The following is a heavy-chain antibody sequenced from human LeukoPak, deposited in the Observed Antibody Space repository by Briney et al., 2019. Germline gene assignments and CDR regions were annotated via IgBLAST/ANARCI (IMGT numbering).Heavy chain of an antibody. V-gene: IGHV4-61*05. CDR1: GGSISGSSSY. D-gene: IGHD5-24*01. CDR2: IYYSGST. Sequence: PSETLSLTCTVSGGSISGSSSYWVWIGQPPGKGLEWIGYIYYSGSTNYNASLKSRVTISVDTSKNQFSLKLSSVTAADTAVYYCARLGDGDNLRYFDYWGQGALVTVSS. J-gene: IGHJ4*02. CDR3: ARLGDGDNLRYFDY.